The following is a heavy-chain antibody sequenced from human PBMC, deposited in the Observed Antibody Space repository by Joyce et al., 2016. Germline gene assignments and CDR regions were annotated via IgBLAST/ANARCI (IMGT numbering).Heavy chain of an antibody. CDR1: GGSINSRSYY. Sequence: QLQLQESGPGLVKTSETLFLTCTVSGGSINSRSYYWGWIRQPPGKGLEWIGRIYYNGNTYYNPSLESRVTISVDTSKNQFSLTLTSVTAADTAMYYCARHSNYNSGSVETGWFDPWGQGTLVTVSS. J-gene: IGHJ5*02. CDR2: IYYNGNT. D-gene: IGHD3-3*01. CDR3: ARHSNYNSGSVETGWFDP. V-gene: IGHV4-39*01.